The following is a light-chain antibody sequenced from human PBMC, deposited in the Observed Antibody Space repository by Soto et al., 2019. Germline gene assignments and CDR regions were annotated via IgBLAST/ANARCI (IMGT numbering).Light chain of an antibody. CDR3: QQYNNWPLT. Sequence: EVVMTQSPATLSVSPGERATLSCRASQSVSTNFAWYQQKPGQAPRLLIYGASTRATGIPARFSGSGSRTEFTLTISSLQSEYCAVYYCQQYNNWPLTFGPGTKVDIK. J-gene: IGKJ3*01. CDR2: GAS. V-gene: IGKV3-15*01. CDR1: QSVSTN.